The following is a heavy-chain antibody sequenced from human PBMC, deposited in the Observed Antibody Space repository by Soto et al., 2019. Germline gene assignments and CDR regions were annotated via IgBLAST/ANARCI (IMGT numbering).Heavy chain of an antibody. D-gene: IGHD2-2*02. CDR1: GGSISSYY. Sequence: PSETLSLTCTVSGGSISSYYLSWIRQPPGKGLEWIGYIYYSGSTYYNPSLKSRVTISVDTSKNQFSLKLSSVTAADTAVYYCARFPLYGTWGYPENDAFDIWGQGTMVTVSS. CDR3: ARFPLYGTWGYPENDAFDI. CDR2: IYYSGST. V-gene: IGHV4-59*04. J-gene: IGHJ3*02.